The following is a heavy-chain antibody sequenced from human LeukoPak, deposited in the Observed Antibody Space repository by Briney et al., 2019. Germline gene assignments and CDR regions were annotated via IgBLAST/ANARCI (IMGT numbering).Heavy chain of an antibody. Sequence: SQTLSLTCALSGDSVSSNSAAWNWVRQSPSRGLEWLGRTYYRSKWHSYYAPSVKSRITITPDTSKNQFSLQLKSVTPEDTAVYYCARMVGLVSDFWGQGTLVTVSS. D-gene: IGHD3-10*01. J-gene: IGHJ4*02. CDR1: GDSVSSNSAA. CDR2: TYYRSKWHS. CDR3: ARMVGLVSDF. V-gene: IGHV6-1*01.